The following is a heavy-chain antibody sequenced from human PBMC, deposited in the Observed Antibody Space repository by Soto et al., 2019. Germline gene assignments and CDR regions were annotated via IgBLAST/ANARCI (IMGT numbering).Heavy chain of an antibody. V-gene: IGHV4-59*01. CDR1: GGSISSYY. J-gene: IGHJ4*02. D-gene: IGHD6-13*01. CDR3: ARDIASGDSDY. CDR2: IYYSGST. Sequence: SETLSLTCTVSGGSISSYYWSWIRQPPGKGLEWIGYIYYSGSTNYNPSLKSRVTISVDTSKDQFSLKLSSVTAADTAVYYCARDIASGDSDYWGQGTLVTVSS.